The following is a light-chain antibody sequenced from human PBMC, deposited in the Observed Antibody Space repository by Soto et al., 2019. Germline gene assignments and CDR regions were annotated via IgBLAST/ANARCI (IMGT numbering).Light chain of an antibody. CDR2: QDT. CDR3: QVWDSNTYV. J-gene: IGLJ1*01. Sequence: SYELTQPSSVSVSPEQTASITCSGDKLGNKYACWYQQKPGQSPVLVMYQDTKRPSGIPERFSGSNSGNTATLTISGTQAMDEADYYCQVWDSNTYVFGTGTKVTVL. CDR1: KLGNKY. V-gene: IGLV3-1*01.